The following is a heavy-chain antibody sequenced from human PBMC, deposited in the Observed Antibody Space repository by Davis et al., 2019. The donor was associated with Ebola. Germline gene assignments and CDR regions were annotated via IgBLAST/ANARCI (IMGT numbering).Heavy chain of an antibody. CDR2: IYPDDSDT. V-gene: IGHV5-51*01. J-gene: IGHJ5*01. Sequence: GESLKISCKGSGYSFTKYWIGWVRQVPGKGLEWMGNIYPDDSDTRYSPSFQGQVTLSADKSINTAYLHWSSLKASDTAFYYCARLMAASGAMWFDSWGQGTLVTVSS. CDR1: GYSFTKYW. CDR3: ARLMAASGAMWFDS. D-gene: IGHD6-13*01.